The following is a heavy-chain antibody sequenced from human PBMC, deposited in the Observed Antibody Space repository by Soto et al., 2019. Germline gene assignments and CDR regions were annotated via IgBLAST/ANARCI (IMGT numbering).Heavy chain of an antibody. V-gene: IGHV3-9*01. CDR2: ISWNSGSI. D-gene: IGHD3-10*01. CDR3: AKEGLLYYGFGELGRKTGPFDY. Sequence: GGSLRLSCAASGFTFDDYAMHWVRQAPGKGLEWVSGISWNSGSIGYADSVKGRFTISRDNAKNSLYLQMSSLRAEDTALYYCAKEGLLYYGFGELGRKTGPFDYWGQGTLVTVSS. J-gene: IGHJ4*02. CDR1: GFTFDDYA.